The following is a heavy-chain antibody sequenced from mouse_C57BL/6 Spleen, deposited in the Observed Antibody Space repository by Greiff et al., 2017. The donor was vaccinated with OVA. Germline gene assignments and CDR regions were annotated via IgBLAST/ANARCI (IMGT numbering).Heavy chain of an antibody. CDR3: TSGTSLYFDV. CDR1: GFNIKDDY. CDR2: IDPENGDT. Sequence: SGAELVRPGASVKLSCTASGFNIKDDYMHWVKQRPEQGLEWIGWIDPENGDTEYASKFQGKATITADTSSNTAYLQLSSLTSEDTAVYYCTSGTSLYFDVWGTGTTVTVSS. D-gene: IGHD4-1*01. J-gene: IGHJ1*03. V-gene: IGHV14-4*01.